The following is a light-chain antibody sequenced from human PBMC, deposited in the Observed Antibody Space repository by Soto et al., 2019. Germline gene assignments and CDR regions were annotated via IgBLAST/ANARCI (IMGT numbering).Light chain of an antibody. CDR3: QSYDSSLSGSEV. V-gene: IGLV1-40*01. CDR1: SSNIGAGYD. CDR2: GNS. J-gene: IGLJ1*01. Sequence: QSVLTQPPSVSGAPGQRVTISCTGSSSNIGAGYDVHWYQQLPGTAPKLLIYGNSNRPSGVPDRFSGSKSGTSASLAITGLQAEDEADYYCQSYDSSLSGSEVXGTGTKVTVL.